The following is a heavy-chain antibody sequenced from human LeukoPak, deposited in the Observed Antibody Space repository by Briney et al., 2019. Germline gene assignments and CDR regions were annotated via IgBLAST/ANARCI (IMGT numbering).Heavy chain of an antibody. CDR1: GGTFSSYA. Sequence: GASVKVSCKASGGTFSSYAISWVRQAPGKGLEWMGGFDPEDGETIYAQKFQGRVTMTEDTSTDTAYMELSSLRSEDTAVYYCATDHWRQGVVGATSWSSYFDYWGQGTLVTVSS. CDR3: ATDHWRQGVVGATSWSSYFDY. V-gene: IGHV1-24*01. D-gene: IGHD1-26*01. J-gene: IGHJ4*02. CDR2: FDPEDGET.